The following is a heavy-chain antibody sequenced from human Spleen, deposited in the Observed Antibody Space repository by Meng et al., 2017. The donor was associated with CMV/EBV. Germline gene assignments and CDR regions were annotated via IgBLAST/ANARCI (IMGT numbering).Heavy chain of an antibody. D-gene: IGHD2-2*01. CDR1: GFTFSDYG. V-gene: IGHV3-33*03. J-gene: IGHJ4*02. CDR3: ARGTTRIDY. Sequence: GESLKISCAASGFTFSDYGIHWVRQAPGKGLEWVAFTWNDGNSKYYADSVKGRFTISRDNAKNSLYLQMNSLRAEDTAVYYCARGTTRIDYWGQGTLVTVSS. CDR2: TWNDGNSK.